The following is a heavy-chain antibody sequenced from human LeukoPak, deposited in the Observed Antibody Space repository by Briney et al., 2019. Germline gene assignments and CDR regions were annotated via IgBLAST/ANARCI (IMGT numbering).Heavy chain of an antibody. CDR1: GGTFSSYA. CDR2: IIPIFGTA. D-gene: IGHD3-10*01. J-gene: IGHJ5*02. CDR3: ARDKSTMVRGLNWFDP. Sequence: SVKVSCKASGGTFSSYAISWVRQAPGQGLEWMGGIIPIFGTANYAQKFQGRVTMTRDMSTSTVYMELSSLRSEDTAVYYCARDKSTMVRGLNWFDPWGQGTLVTVSS. V-gene: IGHV1-69*05.